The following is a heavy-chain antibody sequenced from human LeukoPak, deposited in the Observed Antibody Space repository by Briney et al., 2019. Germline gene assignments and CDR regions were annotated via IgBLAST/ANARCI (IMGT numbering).Heavy chain of an antibody. V-gene: IGHV3-23*01. D-gene: IGHD3-22*01. J-gene: IGHJ4*02. CDR1: GFTLSTYA. CDR3: ARGDSSGYFGVVDY. CDR2: TSSSDAGT. Sequence: GGSLRLSCAASGFTLSTYAMSWVRQTPGKGLEWVAATSSSDAGTYHADSVRGRFTISRDNSKNTLYLQMTSLRAEDTAVYYCARGDSSGYFGVVDYWGQGTLVTVSS.